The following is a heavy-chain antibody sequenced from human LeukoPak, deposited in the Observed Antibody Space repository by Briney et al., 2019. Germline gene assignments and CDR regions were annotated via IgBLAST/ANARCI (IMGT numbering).Heavy chain of an antibody. CDR1: DYSISSGYY. J-gene: IGHJ3*02. V-gene: IGHV4-38-2*02. Sequence: SETLSLTCTVCDYSISSGYYWGWIRQSPGKGLEWIGSIYHSGSTYYNPSLKSRVTISVDTSKNRLSLKLSSVTAADTAVYYCARDLDIVATSDAFDIWGQGTMVTVSS. CDR3: ARDLDIVATSDAFDI. CDR2: IYHSGST. D-gene: IGHD5-12*01.